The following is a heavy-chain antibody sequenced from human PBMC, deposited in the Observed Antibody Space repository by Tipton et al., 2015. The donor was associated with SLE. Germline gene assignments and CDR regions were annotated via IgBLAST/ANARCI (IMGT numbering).Heavy chain of an antibody. CDR2: ISSDSSKI. J-gene: IGHJ6*03. V-gene: IGHV3-21*03. CDR3: ARVSIVVDYYYYYYMDV. CDR1: GFTFKIYT. Sequence: SLRLSCAASGFTFKIYTMNWVRQAPGKGLEWVSSISSDSSKIYYAESLKGRFTISRDNAKNSLFLQMNSLRAEDTAVYYCARVSIVVDYYYYYYMDVWGKGTTVTVSS. D-gene: IGHD2-15*01.